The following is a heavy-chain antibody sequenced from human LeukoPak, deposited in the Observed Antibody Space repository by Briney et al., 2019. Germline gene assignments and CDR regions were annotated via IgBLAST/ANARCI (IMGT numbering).Heavy chain of an antibody. V-gene: IGHV3-30*02. CDR3: AGYGGTYPYYMDV. Sequence: GGSLRLSCAASGFTFSSYGIRWVRQAPGKGLEWVAFIRYDGSNTYYADSVKGRFTISRDNSKHTAYLQMNSLRAEDTATYYCAGYGGTYPYYMDVWGKGTTVTLSS. J-gene: IGHJ6*03. CDR1: GFTFSSYG. CDR2: IRYDGSNT. D-gene: IGHD1-26*01.